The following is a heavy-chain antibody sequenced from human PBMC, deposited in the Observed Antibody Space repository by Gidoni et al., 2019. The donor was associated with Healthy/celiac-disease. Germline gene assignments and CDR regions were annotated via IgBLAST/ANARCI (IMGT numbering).Heavy chain of an antibody. J-gene: IGHJ4*02. CDR3: TTVWGRY. CDR1: GFTFSNAW. Sequence: EVQLVESGGGLVKPGGSLRLSCAASGFTFSNAWMSWVRQAPGKGLEWVCRIKSKTDGGTTDYAAPVKGRFTISRDDSKNTLYLQMNSLKTEDTAVYYCTTVWGRYWGQGTLVTVSS. V-gene: IGHV3-15*01. D-gene: IGHD3-16*01. CDR2: IKSKTDGGTT.